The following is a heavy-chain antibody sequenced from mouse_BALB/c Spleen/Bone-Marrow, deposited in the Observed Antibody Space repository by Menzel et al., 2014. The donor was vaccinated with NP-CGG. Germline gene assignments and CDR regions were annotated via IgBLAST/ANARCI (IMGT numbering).Heavy chain of an antibody. Sequence: EVKLMESGGGLVHPGDSLRLSCATSGFTFSDFYMEWVRQPPGKRLEWIAASRNKAKYYTTEYSASVKGRFIVSRDTSXSVLYLQMNALRAEGTAIYYCARDVGYGNYFVYWGQGTLVTVSA. CDR2: SRNKAKYYTT. V-gene: IGHV7-1*02. CDR3: ARDVGYGNYFVY. J-gene: IGHJ3*01. D-gene: IGHD2-10*02. CDR1: GFTFSDFY.